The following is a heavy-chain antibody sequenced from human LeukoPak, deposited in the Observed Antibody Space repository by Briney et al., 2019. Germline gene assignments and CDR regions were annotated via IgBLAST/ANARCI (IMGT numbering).Heavy chain of an antibody. CDR2: TYYSGST. D-gene: IGHD1-26*01. Sequence: PSETLSLTCTVSGGSISSSSYYWGWIRQPPGKGLEWIGSTYYSGSTYYNPSLKSRVTISVDTSKNQFSLKLSSVTAADTAVYYCARLGWELLPVWGQGTMVTVSS. CDR1: GGSISSSSYY. J-gene: IGHJ3*01. V-gene: IGHV4-39*01. CDR3: ARLGWELLPV.